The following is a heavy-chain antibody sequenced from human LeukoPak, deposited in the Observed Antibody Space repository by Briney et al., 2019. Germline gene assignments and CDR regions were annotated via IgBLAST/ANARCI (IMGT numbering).Heavy chain of an antibody. CDR1: GYTFTGYY. CDR2: INPNSGGT. Sequence: ASVKVCCKASGYTFTGYYMHWVRQAPGQGLEWMGRINPNSGGTNYAQKFQGRVTTTRDTSISTASMELSRLRSDDTAVYHCAREGSNGDLDYWGQGTLVTVSS. V-gene: IGHV1-2*06. D-gene: IGHD2-8*01. J-gene: IGHJ4*02. CDR3: AREGSNGDLDY.